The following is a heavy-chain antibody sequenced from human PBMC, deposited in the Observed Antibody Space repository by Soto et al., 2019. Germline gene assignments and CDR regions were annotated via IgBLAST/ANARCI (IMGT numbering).Heavy chain of an antibody. J-gene: IGHJ4*02. CDR2: IDSTGSLI. Sequence: PGGSLRLSCAASGFTFSSFEFNWVRQAPGKGLEWVSYIDSTGSLIYYADSVKGRFTISRDNAKNSLYLQMNSLRAEDTAVYYCAREEVNCGGDCFVHWGQGILVTVSS. CDR3: AREEVNCGGDCFVH. CDR1: GFTFSSFE. D-gene: IGHD2-21*01. V-gene: IGHV3-48*03.